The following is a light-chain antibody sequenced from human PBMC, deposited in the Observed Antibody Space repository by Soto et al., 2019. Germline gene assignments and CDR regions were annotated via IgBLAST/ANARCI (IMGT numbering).Light chain of an antibody. CDR1: TSDVGGYNY. Sequence: QSVLTQPASVSGSPGQSITISCTGTTSDVGGYNYVSWYQQHPGKAPKLMIFDVSNRPSGVSNRFSGSKSSYTASLTISGLQAEDEADYYCSSYTSSSTYVFGTGTKVTVL. CDR3: SSYTSSSTYV. V-gene: IGLV2-14*03. J-gene: IGLJ1*01. CDR2: DVS.